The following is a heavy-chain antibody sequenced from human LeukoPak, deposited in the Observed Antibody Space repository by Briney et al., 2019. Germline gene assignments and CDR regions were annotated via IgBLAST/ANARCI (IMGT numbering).Heavy chain of an antibody. Sequence: PGGSLRLSCAAPGFTFSSYEMNWVRQAPGKGLEWVSYISSSGSTIYCADSVKGRFTISRDNAKNSLYLQMNSLRAEDTAVYYCAELGITMIGGVWGKGTTVTISS. J-gene: IGHJ6*04. CDR2: ISSSGSTI. CDR3: AELGITMIGGV. D-gene: IGHD3-10*02. V-gene: IGHV3-48*03. CDR1: GFTFSSYE.